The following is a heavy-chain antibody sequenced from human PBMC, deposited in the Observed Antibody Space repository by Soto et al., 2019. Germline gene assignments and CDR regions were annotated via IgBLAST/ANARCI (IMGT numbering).Heavy chain of an antibody. Sequence: GGSLRLSCAASGFTFSDYYMSWIRQAPGQGLEWVSYISSSSSYTNYADSVKGRFTISRDNAKNSLYLQMNSLRAEDTAVYYCARDCSSTSCSYYYGMDVWGQGTTVTVSS. J-gene: IGHJ6*02. CDR3: ARDCSSTSCSYYYGMDV. V-gene: IGHV3-11*06. CDR2: ISSSSSYT. D-gene: IGHD2-2*01. CDR1: GFTFSDYY.